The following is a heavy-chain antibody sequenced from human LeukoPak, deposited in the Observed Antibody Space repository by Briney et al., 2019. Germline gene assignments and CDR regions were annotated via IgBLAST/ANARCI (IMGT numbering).Heavy chain of an antibody. V-gene: IGHV1-18*01. Sequence: ASVKDSCKASGYTFTSYGISWVRQAPGQGLEWMGWISVYNGNTNYAQKLQGRVTMTTDTSTTTAYMELRSLRSDDTAVYYCARGDYFDSSGYSGASLFDYWGQGTLVTVSS. CDR2: ISVYNGNT. CDR3: ARGDYFDSSGYSGASLFDY. CDR1: GYTFTSYG. J-gene: IGHJ4*02. D-gene: IGHD3-22*01.